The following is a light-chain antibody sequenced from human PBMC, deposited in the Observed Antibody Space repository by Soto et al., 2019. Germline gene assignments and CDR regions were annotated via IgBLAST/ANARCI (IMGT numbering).Light chain of an antibody. Sequence: QSLVAQPPAVSWAPGQRGTISCTWSTSNIGAGYDVHWYQQLPGTAPKLLIYGNSNRPSGVPDRFSGSKSGTSASLAITGLQAEDEADYFCCSYAGTVAYVFGTGTKVTV. J-gene: IGLJ1*01. CDR2: GNS. CDR1: TSNIGAGYD. V-gene: IGLV1-40*01. CDR3: CSYAGTVAYV.